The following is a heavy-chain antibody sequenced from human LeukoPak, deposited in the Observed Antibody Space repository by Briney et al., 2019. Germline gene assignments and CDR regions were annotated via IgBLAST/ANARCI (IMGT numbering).Heavy chain of an antibody. CDR1: GGSLSGYY. CDR3: ASHYGSGYY. Sequence: SETLSLTCAVYGGSLSGYYWSWIRQPPGKGLEWIGEINHSGSTNYNPSLKSRVTISVDTSKNQFSLKLSSVTAADTAVYYCASHYGSGYYWGQGTLVTVSS. V-gene: IGHV4-34*01. CDR2: INHSGST. D-gene: IGHD3-10*01. J-gene: IGHJ4*02.